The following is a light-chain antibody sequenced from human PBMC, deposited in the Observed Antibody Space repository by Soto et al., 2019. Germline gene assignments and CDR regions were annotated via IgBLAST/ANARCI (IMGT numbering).Light chain of an antibody. J-gene: IGLJ3*02. CDR3: SSYTSITVLV. CDR2: DVS. CDR1: SSDVGGYNY. Sequence: QSVLTQPASVSGSPGQSITISCTGTSSDVGGYNYVSWYQQHPGKAPKLMIYDVSDRPSGVSNRFSGSKSGNTASLTISGLQAEDEADYYCSSYTSITVLVFGGGTKVTVL. V-gene: IGLV2-14*03.